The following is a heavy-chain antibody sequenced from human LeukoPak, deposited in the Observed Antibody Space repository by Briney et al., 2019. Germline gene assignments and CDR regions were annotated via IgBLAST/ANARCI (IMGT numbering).Heavy chain of an antibody. CDR3: AREPSAPYTAKSMDV. CDR2: INPNSGGT. CDR1: GYTFTGYY. V-gene: IGHV1-2*02. D-gene: IGHD5-18*01. J-gene: IGHJ6*02. Sequence: VASVKVSCKASGYTFTGYYMHWVRQAPGQGLEWMGWINPNSGGTNYAQKFQGRVTMTTDTSTSTAYMELRSLRSDDTAVYYCAREPSAPYTAKSMDVWGQGTTVTVSS.